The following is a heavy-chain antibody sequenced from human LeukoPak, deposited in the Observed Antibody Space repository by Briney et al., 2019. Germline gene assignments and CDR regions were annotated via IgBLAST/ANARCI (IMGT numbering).Heavy chain of an antibody. J-gene: IGHJ3*02. CDR2: ISSSSYI. Sequence: PGGSLRLTCAASGFTFSSYSMNWVRQAPGKGLEWVSSISSSSYIYYADSVKGRFTISRDNAKNSLYLQMNSLRAEDTAVYYCARERANYYDSSGYYPDAFDIWGQGTMVTVSS. CDR1: GFTFSSYS. CDR3: ARERANYYDSSGYYPDAFDI. V-gene: IGHV3-21*01. D-gene: IGHD3-22*01.